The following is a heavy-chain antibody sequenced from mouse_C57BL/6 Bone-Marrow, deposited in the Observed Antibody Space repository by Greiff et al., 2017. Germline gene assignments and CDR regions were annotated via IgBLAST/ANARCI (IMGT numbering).Heavy chain of an antibody. CDR1: GFNIKDYY. CDR3: TIPTCYGLFAY. J-gene: IGHJ3*01. V-gene: IGHV14-1*01. D-gene: IGHD2-10*01. Sequence: VQLQQSGAELVRPGASVKLSCTASGFNIKDYYMHWVKQRPEQGLEWIGRIDPEDGDTEYAPKFQGKATMTADTSSNTAYLQLSSLTSEDTAVYYCTIPTCYGLFAYWGQGTLVTVSA. CDR2: IDPEDGDT.